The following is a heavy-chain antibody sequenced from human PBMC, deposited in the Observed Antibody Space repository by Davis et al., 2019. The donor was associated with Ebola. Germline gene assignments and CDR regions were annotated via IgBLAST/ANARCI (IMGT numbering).Heavy chain of an antibody. J-gene: IGHJ4*02. V-gene: IGHV5-51*01. D-gene: IGHD4-17*01. CDR2: IYPGDSDT. Sequence: GESLKISCKGSGYSFTSYWIGWVRQMPGKGLEWMGIIYPGDSDTRYSPSFQGQVTISADKSISTAYLQWSSLKASDTAMYYCARINYGDYDWAYYFDYWGQGTLVTVSS. CDR3: ARINYGDYDWAYYFDY. CDR1: GYSFTSYW.